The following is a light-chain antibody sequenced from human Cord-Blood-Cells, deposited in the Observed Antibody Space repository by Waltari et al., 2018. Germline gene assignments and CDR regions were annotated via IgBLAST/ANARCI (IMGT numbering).Light chain of an antibody. CDR1: SSDVGSYNL. CDR3: CSYAGSRLV. CDR2: EGS. Sequence: QSALTQPASVSGSPGQSITISCTGTSSDVGSYNLVSWYQQHPGKAPKLMIYEGSKRPSGVSNRFSGSKSGNTSSLTISGLQADDEADYYCCSYAGSRLVFGGGTKLTVL. J-gene: IGLJ2*01. V-gene: IGLV2-23*01.